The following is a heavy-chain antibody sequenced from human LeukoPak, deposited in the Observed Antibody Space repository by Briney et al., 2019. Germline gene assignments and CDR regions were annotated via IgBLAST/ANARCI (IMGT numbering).Heavy chain of an antibody. V-gene: IGHV3-23*01. CDR1: GFTFSSYA. Sequence: QPGGSLRLSCAASGFTFSSYAMSWVRQAPGKGLEWVSGISGSGSSTYFADSVKGRFTISRDNSKNTLYLQMNSLRAEDTAVYYCAKDSSAYGVDYFDYWGQGTLVTVSS. CDR2: ISGSGSST. D-gene: IGHD4-17*01. CDR3: AKDSSAYGVDYFDY. J-gene: IGHJ4*02.